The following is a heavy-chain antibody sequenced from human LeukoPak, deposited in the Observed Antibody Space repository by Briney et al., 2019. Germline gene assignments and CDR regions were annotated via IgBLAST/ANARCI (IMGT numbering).Heavy chain of an antibody. CDR3: ATSGYYSSFDY. CDR1: GGSISSGGYS. CDR2: IYHSGST. D-gene: IGHD3-22*01. Sequence: SQTLSLTCAVSGGSISSGGYSWSWIGQPPGKGLEWIGYIYHSGSTYYNPSLKSRVTISVDRSKNQFSLKLSSVTAADTAVYYCATSGYYSSFDYWGQGTLVTVSS. V-gene: IGHV4-30-2*01. J-gene: IGHJ4*02.